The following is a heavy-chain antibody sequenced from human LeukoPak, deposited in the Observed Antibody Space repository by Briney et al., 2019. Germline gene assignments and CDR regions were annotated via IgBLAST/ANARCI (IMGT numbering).Heavy chain of an antibody. CDR3: ARAHTYDSSGYYYWFDP. V-gene: IGHV4-30-2*01. D-gene: IGHD3-22*01. CDR2: IYHSGST. J-gene: IGHJ5*02. Sequence: SETLSPTCAVSGGSISSGGYSWSWIRQPPGKGLEWIGYIYHSGSTYYNPSLKSRVTISVDRSKNQFSLKLSSVTAADTAVYYCARAHTYDSSGYYYWFDPWGQGTLVTVSS. CDR1: GGSISSGGYS.